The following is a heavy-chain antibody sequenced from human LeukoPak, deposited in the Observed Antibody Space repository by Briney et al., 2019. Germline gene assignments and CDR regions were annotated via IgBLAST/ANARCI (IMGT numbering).Heavy chain of an antibody. V-gene: IGHV1-2*02. CDR3: ARESYQWFGELALFDY. CDR1: GYTFTGYY. Sequence: ASVKVSCKASGYTFTGYYMHWVRQAPEQGLEWMGWINPNSGGTNYAQKFQGRVTMTRDTSISTAYMELSRLRSDDTAVYYCARESYQWFGELALFDYWGQGTLVTVSS. J-gene: IGHJ4*02. CDR2: INPNSGGT. D-gene: IGHD3-10*01.